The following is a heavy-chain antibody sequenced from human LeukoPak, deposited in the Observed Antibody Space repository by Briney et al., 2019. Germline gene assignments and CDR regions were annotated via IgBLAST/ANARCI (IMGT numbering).Heavy chain of an antibody. CDR1: GGSMSSYY. J-gene: IGHJ4*02. CDR3: VRDVDTFFDY. Sequence: WETLSLTCTVSGGSMSSYYWSWIRQPAGKGLEWIGRIYSSGRTNYNPSLKSQVTMSIDTSKNQFSLKLSSVTAADTAVYYCVRDVDTFFDYWGQGTLVTVSS. CDR2: IYSSGRT. V-gene: IGHV4-4*07. D-gene: IGHD5-18*01.